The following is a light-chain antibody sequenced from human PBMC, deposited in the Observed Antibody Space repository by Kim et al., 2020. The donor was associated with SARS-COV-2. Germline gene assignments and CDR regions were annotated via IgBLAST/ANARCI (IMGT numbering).Light chain of an antibody. V-gene: IGKV1-5*01. Sequence: DIQMTQSPSTLSASVGDRVTITCRASQNVYDWLAWYQHKPGKAPKLLIYGASTLESGVPSRFSGSGSGTEFTLTINSLQPDDFGIYYCQHYKSYLVTFGQGTKLEIK. CDR3: QHYKSYLVT. CDR2: GAS. CDR1: QNVYDW. J-gene: IGKJ2*01.